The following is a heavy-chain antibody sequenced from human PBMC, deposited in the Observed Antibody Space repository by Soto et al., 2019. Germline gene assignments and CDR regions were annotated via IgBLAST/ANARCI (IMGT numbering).Heavy chain of an antibody. CDR3: VGPARSGSAY. CDR2: IKTDGSEK. CDR1: GFTFNNYW. J-gene: IGHJ4*02. V-gene: IGHV3-7*01. Sequence: GGSLRLSCAASGFTFNNYWMSWVRQAPGKGLEWVAHIKTDGSEKYYVDSVKGRFTISRDNAQSSVYLQMNSLRAEDTAMYYCVGPARSGSAYWGKGTRVTVSS. D-gene: IGHD3-22*01.